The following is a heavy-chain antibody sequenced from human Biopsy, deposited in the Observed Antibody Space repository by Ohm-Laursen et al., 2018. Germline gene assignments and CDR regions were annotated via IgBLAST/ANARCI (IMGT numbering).Heavy chain of an antibody. V-gene: IGHV3-21*01. CDR1: TFTFSSDS. J-gene: IGHJ4*02. CDR2: INSDASYI. CDR3: ARGVANYFDY. Sequence: SLRLSCAASTFTFSSDSVNWVRQAPGKGLEWVSYINSDASYIYYGVSVRGRFTISRDNAKNSLYLQMNSLRVEDTAVYYCARGVANYFDYWGQGTLVTVSS. D-gene: IGHD2-15*01.